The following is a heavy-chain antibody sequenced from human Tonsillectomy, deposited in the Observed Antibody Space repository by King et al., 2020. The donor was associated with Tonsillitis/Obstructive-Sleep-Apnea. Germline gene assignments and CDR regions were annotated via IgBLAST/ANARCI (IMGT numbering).Heavy chain of an antibody. CDR1: GFIFSSFT. CDR3: ARGDHTWAGAFDS. V-gene: IGHV3-30*04. Sequence: QLVQSGGGVVQPGRSLRLSCAASGFIFSSFTVYWVRQGPGKGREWVAFMLYDGSHRDYADSVEGRFSISRDISKNTVYLQMNSLGAEDTAVYYCARGDHTWAGAFDSWGQGTMVTVSS. J-gene: IGHJ3*02. CDR2: MLYDGSHR. D-gene: IGHD1-14*01.